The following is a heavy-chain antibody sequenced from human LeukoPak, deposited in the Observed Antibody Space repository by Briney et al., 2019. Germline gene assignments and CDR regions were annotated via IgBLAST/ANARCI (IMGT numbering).Heavy chain of an antibody. V-gene: IGHV1-2*02. CDR3: ARDRGVPGPGIAFDI. CDR2: INPKRAET. Sequence: ASVKVSCKASGYIFNNYFMHWVRQAPGQGLEWMGLINPKRAETSYAQKFQGRVTLTRDRATTTAYMDLARLRSDDTAVYYCARDRGVPGPGIAFDIWGQGTMVTVFS. CDR1: GYIFNNYF. J-gene: IGHJ3*02. D-gene: IGHD2-8*01.